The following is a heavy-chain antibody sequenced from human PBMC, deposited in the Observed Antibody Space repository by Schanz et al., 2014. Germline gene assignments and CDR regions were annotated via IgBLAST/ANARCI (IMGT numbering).Heavy chain of an antibody. Sequence: QVQLVQSGAEVKKPGASVKVSCKASGYTFTSYGISWVRQAPGQGLEWMGWISAYNGNTKYPQKLQGRVTMTTDTTKSTAYMELRSLRADDTAVYDSARDAADLYDILTEEDYWGQGTLVTVSS. D-gene: IGHD3-9*01. CDR2: ISAYNGNT. V-gene: IGHV1-18*01. J-gene: IGHJ4*02. CDR1: GYTFTSYG. CDR3: ARDAADLYDILTEEDY.